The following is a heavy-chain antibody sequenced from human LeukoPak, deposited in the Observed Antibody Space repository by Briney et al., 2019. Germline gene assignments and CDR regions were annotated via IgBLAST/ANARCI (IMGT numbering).Heavy chain of an antibody. Sequence: PPGGSLRLSCAASGFTFDDYTMHWVRQAPAKVLEWVSLISWYAGSTYYADSVEGRFTTSRDNSKNTLYLQMNSLRAEDTAVYYCARGSKYFGELIRRGEYYFDYWGQGTLVTVSS. CDR2: ISWYAGST. J-gene: IGHJ4*02. CDR1: GFTFDDYT. CDR3: ARGSKYFGELIRRGEYYFDY. D-gene: IGHD3-10*01. V-gene: IGHV3-43*01.